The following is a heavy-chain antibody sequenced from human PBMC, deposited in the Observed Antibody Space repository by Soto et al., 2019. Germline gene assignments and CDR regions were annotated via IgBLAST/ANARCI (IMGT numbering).Heavy chain of an antibody. CDR1: GFSAKRNW. Sequence: GRSMRLSWGASGFSAKRNWMHWVRQAPGKGLVWLSRFGGDENYTDYADSVRGRLTISRDIAKNTIYLQMNSLRAEDTAVYYCGKGKELGVVRNGLDAWGQGTTVTVSS. J-gene: IGHJ6*02. CDR2: FGGDENYT. V-gene: IGHV3-74*01. CDR3: GKGKELGVVRNGLDA. D-gene: IGHD3-3*01.